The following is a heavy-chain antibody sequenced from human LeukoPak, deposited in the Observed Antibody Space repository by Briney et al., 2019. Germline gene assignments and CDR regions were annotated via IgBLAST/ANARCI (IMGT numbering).Heavy chain of an antibody. D-gene: IGHD3-22*01. Sequence: GGSLRLSCAASGFTFISYSIHWVRQAPGKGLEWVAFIRYDGSNKYYADSVKGRFTISRDNSKNTLYLQMNSLRAEDTAVYYCAKDRAAFTMIVVIDYFDYWGQGTLVTVSS. CDR2: IRYDGSNK. CDR3: AKDRAAFTMIVVIDYFDY. J-gene: IGHJ4*02. V-gene: IGHV3-30*02. CDR1: GFTFISYS.